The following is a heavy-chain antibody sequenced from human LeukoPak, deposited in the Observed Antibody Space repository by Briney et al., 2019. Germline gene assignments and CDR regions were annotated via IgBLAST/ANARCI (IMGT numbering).Heavy chain of an antibody. D-gene: IGHD3-10*01. CDR3: ARDSSHYDFDI. CDR2: ISSSGGTI. V-gene: IGHV3-48*03. Sequence: GGSLRLSCAAPGFIFSSYEMNWVRQAPGKGLEWVSYISSSGGTIYYADSVKGRFTISRDNAKNSLYLQMNSLRAEDTAVYYCARDSSHYDFDIWGQGTMVTVS. J-gene: IGHJ3*02. CDR1: GFIFSSYE.